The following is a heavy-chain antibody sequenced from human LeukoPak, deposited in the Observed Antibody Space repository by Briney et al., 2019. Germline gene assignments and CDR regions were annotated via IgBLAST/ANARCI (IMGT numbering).Heavy chain of an antibody. Sequence: SETLSLTCSVSGYSISSDYWGWIRQAPGKGLEWIGNLYHSGSTYYNPSLKSRVSISVDTSKNQFSLNLSSVTAADTAVYYCARGAYYYGSGSENWFDPWGQGTLVTVSS. V-gene: IGHV4-38-2*02. J-gene: IGHJ5*02. CDR1: GYSISSDY. CDR2: LYHSGST. CDR3: ARGAYYYGSGSENWFDP. D-gene: IGHD3-10*01.